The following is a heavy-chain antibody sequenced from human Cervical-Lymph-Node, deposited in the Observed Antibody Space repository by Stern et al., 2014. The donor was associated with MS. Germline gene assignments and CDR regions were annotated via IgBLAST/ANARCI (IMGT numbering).Heavy chain of an antibody. CDR1: GGSFSGYY. J-gene: IGHJ4*02. CDR3: VTRSGGSCYGY. Sequence: QVQLQQWGAGLLKPSETLSLTCAVYGGSFSGYYWSWIRQPPGKGLEWIGEINHSGSTNYNPSLKSRVTISVDTSKNQFSLKLSSVTAADTAVYYCVTRSGGSCYGYWGQGTLVTVSS. CDR2: INHSGST. V-gene: IGHV4-34*01. D-gene: IGHD2-15*01.